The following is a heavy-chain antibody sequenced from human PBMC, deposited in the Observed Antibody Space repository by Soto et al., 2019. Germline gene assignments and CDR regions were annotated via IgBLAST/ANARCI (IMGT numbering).Heavy chain of an antibody. Sequence: GESLKISCKGSGYTFSKYWIGWVRQTPGKGLEWMGMIYPGDSDARYSPSFEGQVTFSADKSISTAYLQWSSLKASDTAIYYCARQGGEYNTTSDYWGQGTLVTVPQ. CDR2: IYPGDSDA. J-gene: IGHJ4*02. D-gene: IGHD3-10*01. CDR1: GYTFSKYW. CDR3: ARQGGEYNTTSDY. V-gene: IGHV5-51*01.